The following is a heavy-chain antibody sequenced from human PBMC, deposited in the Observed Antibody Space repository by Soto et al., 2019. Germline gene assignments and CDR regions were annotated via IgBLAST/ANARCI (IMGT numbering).Heavy chain of an antibody. CDR2: ISYDGSNK. D-gene: IGHD2-15*01. CDR1: GFTFSSYG. J-gene: IGHJ6*02. CDR3: AKAVGIVVVVEYGMDV. V-gene: IGHV3-30*18. Sequence: GGSLRLSCAASGFTFSSYGMHWVRQAPGKGLEWVAVISYDGSNKYYADSVKGRFTISRDNSKNTLYLQMNSLRAEDTAVYYCAKAVGIVVVVEYGMDVWGQGTTVTVSS.